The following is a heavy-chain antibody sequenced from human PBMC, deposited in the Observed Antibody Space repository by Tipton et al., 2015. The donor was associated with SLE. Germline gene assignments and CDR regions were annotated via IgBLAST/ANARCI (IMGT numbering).Heavy chain of an antibody. CDR1: GGSIFISNDY. CDR3: ARTSYYGLVHS. V-gene: IGHV4-61*01. J-gene: IGHJ4*02. Sequence: TLSLTCTVSGGSIFISNDYWSWIRQSPGKGLEWIGYSYYSGSTTYNPSLKSRVTISVDTSKNQFSLKLSSVSAADTAVYYCARTSYYGLVHSWGQGTLVTVSS. CDR2: SYYSGST. D-gene: IGHD3-10*01.